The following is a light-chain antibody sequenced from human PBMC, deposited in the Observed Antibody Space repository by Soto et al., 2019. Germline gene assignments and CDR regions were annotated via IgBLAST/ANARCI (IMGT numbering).Light chain of an antibody. J-gene: IGKJ2*01. CDR3: QQYGSSRDT. CDR2: GAS. V-gene: IGKV3-20*01. Sequence: EIVLTQSPGTLSLSPGDGATLSCRASQSVAGNSLAWYRHTPGQAPRLLIYGASSRATGIPARFSGSGSGTDFTLTISRLEPEDFTVYYCQQYGSSRDTFGQGTKLEI. CDR1: QSVAGNS.